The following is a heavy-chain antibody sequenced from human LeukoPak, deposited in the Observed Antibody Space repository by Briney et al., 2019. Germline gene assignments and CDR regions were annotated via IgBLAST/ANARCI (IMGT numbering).Heavy chain of an antibody. D-gene: IGHD3-22*01. CDR2: INPNSGGT. CDR3: ARGGHYSDSSGYLYYFDY. V-gene: IGHV1-2*06. Sequence: ASVKVSCKASGNTFAGYYIHWVRQAPGQGLEWMGRINPNSGGTNNAQKFQGRVTMTRDTSITTAYMELSRLTSDDTAVYYCARGGHYSDSSGYLYYFDYWGQGTLVTVSS. J-gene: IGHJ4*02. CDR1: GNTFAGYY.